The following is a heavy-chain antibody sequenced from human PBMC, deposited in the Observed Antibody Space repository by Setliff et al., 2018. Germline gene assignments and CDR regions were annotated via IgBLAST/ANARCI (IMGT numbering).Heavy chain of an antibody. CDR1: GGSISTNSYY. CDR3: ARAPRYFDSTGSYFDG. V-gene: IGHV4-39*07. D-gene: IGHD3-22*01. J-gene: IGHJ4*02. Sequence: SETLSLTCTVSGGSISTNSYYWGWIRQPPGKGLEWIGSMYFSGSTYYNPSLKSRVTISIDKSKNQFSLKMSSVTAADTAAYYCARAPRYFDSTGSYFDGWGQGTLVTVSS. CDR2: MYFSGST.